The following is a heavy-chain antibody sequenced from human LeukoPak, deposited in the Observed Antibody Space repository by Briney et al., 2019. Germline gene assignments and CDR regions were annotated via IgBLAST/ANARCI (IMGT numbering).Heavy chain of an antibody. CDR3: ATGVTSDSYLFNSYLFNY. J-gene: IGHJ4*02. V-gene: IGHV3-33*08. CDR1: GFTFSSYA. Sequence: GGSLRLSCTASGFTFSSYAMNWVRQAPGKGLEWVAVIWYDGSNKYYADSVKGRFTISRDNSKDTLYLQMNSLRAEDTAVYYCATGVTSDSYLFNSYLFNYWGQGTLVTVSS. D-gene: IGHD4-23*01. CDR2: IWYDGSNK.